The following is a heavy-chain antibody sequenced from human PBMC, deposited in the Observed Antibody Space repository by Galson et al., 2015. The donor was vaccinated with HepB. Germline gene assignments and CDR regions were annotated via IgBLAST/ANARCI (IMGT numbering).Heavy chain of an antibody. D-gene: IGHD2-21*01. CDR1: GDSVSRHSAS. J-gene: IGHJ4*02. V-gene: IGHV6-1*01. CDR2: TYYRSKWYN. Sequence: CAISGDSVSRHSASWNWIRQSPSRGLEWLGRTYYRSKWYNDYAVSVKSRISINRDTSKNQFSLQLNSVTAEDTAVYYCARAYCGVDCSYFDYWGQGTLVTVSP. CDR3: ARAYCGVDCSYFDY.